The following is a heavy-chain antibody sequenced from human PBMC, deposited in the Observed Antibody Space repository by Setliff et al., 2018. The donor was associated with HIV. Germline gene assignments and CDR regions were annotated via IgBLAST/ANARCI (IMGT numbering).Heavy chain of an antibody. J-gene: IGHJ4*02. CDR1: GGSISSHY. CDR2: IYYSGST. CDR3: ARAGDSRAYYSLDS. D-gene: IGHD3-22*01. V-gene: IGHV4-59*11. Sequence: SETLSLTCTVSGGSISSHYWSWIRQPPGKGLEWIGSIYYSGSTNYNPSLKSRVTISVDTSKNQFSLKLSSVTAADTAVYYCARAGDSRAYYSLDSWGQGTLVTVSS.